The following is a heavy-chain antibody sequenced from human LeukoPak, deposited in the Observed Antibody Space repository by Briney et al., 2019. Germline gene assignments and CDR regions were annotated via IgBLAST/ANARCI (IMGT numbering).Heavy chain of an antibody. CDR1: GYSFSDHY. CDR3: AREGTVRELDY. J-gene: IGHJ1*01. D-gene: IGHD3/OR15-3a*01. CDR2: ISPHNGDT. Sequence: GASVEVSCKAPGYSFSDHYIHWVRQAPGQGLEWMGWISPHNGDTNYEQMFQGRLTLTRDTSISTVYMEVSRLRSDDAAVYYCAREGTVRELDYWGQGTLVTVSS. V-gene: IGHV1-2*02.